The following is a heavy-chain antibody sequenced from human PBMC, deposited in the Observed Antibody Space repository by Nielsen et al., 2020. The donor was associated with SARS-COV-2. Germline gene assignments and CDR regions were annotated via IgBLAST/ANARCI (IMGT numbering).Heavy chain of an antibody. D-gene: IGHD3-3*01. J-gene: IGHJ6*03. V-gene: IGHV3-23*01. CDR2: ISGSGGST. Sequence: WIRQPPGKGLEWVSAISGSGGSTYYADSVKGRFTISRDNSRDTLSLQMDSLSAEDTAVYYCAKEGTELRSLEWPNFYFFMDVWGKGTTVTVSS. CDR3: AKEGTELRSLEWPNFYFFMDV.